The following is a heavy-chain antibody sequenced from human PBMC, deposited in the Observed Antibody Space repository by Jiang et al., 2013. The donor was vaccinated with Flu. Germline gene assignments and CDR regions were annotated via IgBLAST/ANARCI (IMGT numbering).Heavy chain of an antibody. Sequence: GPGLVKPSETLSLTCSVSGGSFNSGSYSWGWIRQPPGKGLEWIGTISYSGSTYYNPPLKSRVTISVDTSKNQFSLKLSSVTAADTAVYYCARGRSYLNWYLDLWGRGTLVTVSS. J-gene: IGHJ2*01. D-gene: IGHD1-26*01. V-gene: IGHV4-39*07. CDR1: GGSFNSGSYS. CDR2: ISYSGST. CDR3: ARGRSYLNWYLDL.